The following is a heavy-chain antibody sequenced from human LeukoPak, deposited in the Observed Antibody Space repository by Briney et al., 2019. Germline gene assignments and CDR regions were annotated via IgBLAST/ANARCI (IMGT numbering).Heavy chain of an antibody. Sequence: PGGSLRLSCVASGFTFSNYWMHWVRQAPGKGLVWVSRITSDGSSTSYADSVKGRFTISRDNAKNTLYLQMNSLRAEDTAVYYCAKPLIAAAGTDYWGQGTLVTVSS. CDR2: ITSDGSST. J-gene: IGHJ4*02. V-gene: IGHV3-74*01. CDR3: AKPLIAAAGTDY. CDR1: GFTFSNYW. D-gene: IGHD6-13*01.